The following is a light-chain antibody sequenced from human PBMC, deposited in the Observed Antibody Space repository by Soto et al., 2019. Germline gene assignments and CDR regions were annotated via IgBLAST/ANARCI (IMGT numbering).Light chain of an antibody. CDR1: SSDVGGFNY. V-gene: IGLV2-14*03. CDR3: NSYTSSSTYG. J-gene: IGLJ1*01. CDR2: DVT. Sequence: QSALTQPASVSGSPGQSITISCTGTSSDVGGFNYVSWYQQHPGKAPKLMIYDVTNRPSGVSYRFSGSKSGNTASLTISGLQAEDEADYYCNSYTSSSTYGFGTGTKLTV.